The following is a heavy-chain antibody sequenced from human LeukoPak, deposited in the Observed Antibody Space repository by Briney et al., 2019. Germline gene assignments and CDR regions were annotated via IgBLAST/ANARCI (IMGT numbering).Heavy chain of an antibody. CDR1: GFSLSDYS. Sequence: PGGSLRLSCEASGFSLSDYSMNWVRQAPGKGLQWVSYINSRSSDIYYADSVKGRFTISRANAKNSLFLQMYSLRPEDTAVYSCGRAGFGRYGMDVWGQGTTVTVSS. CDR3: GRAGFGRYGMDV. J-gene: IGHJ6*02. V-gene: IGHV3-48*01. D-gene: IGHD3-10*01. CDR2: INSRSSDI.